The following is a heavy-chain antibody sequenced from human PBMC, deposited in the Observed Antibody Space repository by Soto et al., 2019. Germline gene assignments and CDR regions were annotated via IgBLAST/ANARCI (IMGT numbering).Heavy chain of an antibody. CDR2: IYHSGTT. V-gene: IGHV4-38-2*01. D-gene: IGHD4-17*01. CDR3: ARAFYGGYAAYYYGMDV. Sequence: SETLSLTCAVSGYSIGSASYWGWIRQSPGKGLEWIGNIYHSGTTYYNPSLESRVTISVDTSNNHFSLKLNSVSAADTAVYYCARAFYGGYAAYYYGMDVWGQGTTVTVSS. CDR1: GYSIGSASY. J-gene: IGHJ6*02.